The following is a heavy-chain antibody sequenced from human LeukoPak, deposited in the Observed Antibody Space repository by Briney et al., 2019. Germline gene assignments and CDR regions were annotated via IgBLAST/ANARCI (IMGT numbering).Heavy chain of an antibody. CDR2: IRGSGGSR. CDR1: GFTFSSYA. CDR3: AKAVLPGYCSSTSCFYYYYYMDV. J-gene: IGHJ6*03. Sequence: GESLRLSCAASGFTFSSYAMSWVRQAPGKGLERVSAIRGSGGSRYYEDSVKGRFTISRDNSKNTLYLQLNSLRAEDTAVYYCAKAVLPGYCSSTSCFYYYYYMDVWGKGTTVTVSS. V-gene: IGHV3-23*01. D-gene: IGHD2-2*01.